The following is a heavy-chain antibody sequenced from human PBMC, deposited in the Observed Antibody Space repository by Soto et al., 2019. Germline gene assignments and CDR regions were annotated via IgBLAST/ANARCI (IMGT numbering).Heavy chain of an antibody. CDR2: IWNDGSTK. V-gene: IGHV3-33*03. D-gene: IGHD2-21*02. Sequence: LRLSCEASGFIFSTYGMHWVRQAPGKGLEWVAVIWNDGSTKYYADSVKGRFTISRDNAKNTVSLQMNSLRVEDTGVYFCARGDRGAFDLWGQGTMVTVSS. CDR3: ARGDRGAFDL. J-gene: IGHJ3*01. CDR1: GFIFSTYG.